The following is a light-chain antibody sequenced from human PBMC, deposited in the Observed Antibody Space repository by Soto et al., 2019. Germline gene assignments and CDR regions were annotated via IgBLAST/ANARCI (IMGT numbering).Light chain of an antibody. Sequence: EIVMTQSPAPLSVSPGERVTLSCSASQRASRDLAWYQQKPGQAPRLLIYDTSTRATGVPSRFSGSGSGTEFTLTISSMQPDDFATYYCQHYDGYSRTFGQGTKVDI. J-gene: IGKJ1*01. V-gene: IGKV3D-15*01. CDR1: QRASRD. CDR3: QHYDGYSRT. CDR2: DTS.